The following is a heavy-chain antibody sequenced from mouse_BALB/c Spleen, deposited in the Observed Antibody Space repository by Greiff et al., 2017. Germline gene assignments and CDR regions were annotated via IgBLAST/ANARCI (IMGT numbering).Heavy chain of an antibody. D-gene: IGHD3-1*01. CDR1: GYSITSDYA. Sequence: VQLKESGPGLVKPSQSLSLTCTVTGYSITSDYAWNWIRQFPGNKLEWMGYISYSGSTSYNPSLKSRISITRDTSKNQFFLQLNSVTTEDTATYYCARYLGDWYFDVWGAGTTVTVSS. V-gene: IGHV3-2*02. J-gene: IGHJ1*01. CDR2: ISYSGST. CDR3: ARYLGDWYFDV.